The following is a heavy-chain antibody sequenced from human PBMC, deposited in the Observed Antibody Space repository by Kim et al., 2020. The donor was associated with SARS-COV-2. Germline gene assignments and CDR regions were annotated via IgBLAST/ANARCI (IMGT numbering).Heavy chain of an antibody. V-gene: IGHV3-33*05. J-gene: IGHJ4*01. CDR1: GFTFSSYG. CDR3: ARDNRCERFLGSLDY. D-gene: IGHD1-1*01. CDR2: ISYDGSNK. Sequence: GGSLRLSCAASGFTFSSYGMHWVRQAPGKGLEWVAVISYDGSNKYYADSVKGRFTISRDNSKNTLYLQMNSLRAEDTALYYCARDNRCERFLGSLDYWG.